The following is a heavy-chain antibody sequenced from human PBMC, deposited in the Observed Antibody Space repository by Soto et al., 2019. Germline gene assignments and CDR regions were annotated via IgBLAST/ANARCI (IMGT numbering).Heavy chain of an antibody. CDR1: GGSISSSSYY. Sequence: RSLTCTVSGGSISSSSYYWGWIRQPPGKGLEWIGSIYYSGSTYYNPSLKSRVTISVDTSKNQFSLKLSSVTAADTAVYYCARHFLRGVGATTRYYFDYWGQGTLVTVSS. V-gene: IGHV4-39*01. CDR3: ARHFLRGVGATTRYYFDY. CDR2: IYYSGST. J-gene: IGHJ4*02. D-gene: IGHD1-26*01.